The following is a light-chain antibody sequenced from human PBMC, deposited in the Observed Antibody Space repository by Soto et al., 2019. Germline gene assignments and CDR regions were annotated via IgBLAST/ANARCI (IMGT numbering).Light chain of an antibody. CDR2: GAS. CDR3: QQYDKWPGT. Sequence: EIVMTQSPGTLSVSPGESATLSCRASQSISSNLAWFQQKPGQAPRLLIYGASTRATGIPARFSGSGSGREFNVTISSLQSEDSAVYYCQQYDKWPGTFGQGTKLEIK. CDR1: QSISSN. V-gene: IGKV3-15*01. J-gene: IGKJ1*01.